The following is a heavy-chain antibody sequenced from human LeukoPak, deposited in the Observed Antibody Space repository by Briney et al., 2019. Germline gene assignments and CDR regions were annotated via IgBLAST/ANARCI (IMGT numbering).Heavy chain of an antibody. D-gene: IGHD5-18*01. CDR3: ASKQGYSYGSF. CDR2: INHSGST. J-gene: IGHJ4*02. CDR1: GGSFSGYY. Sequence: SETLSLTCAVYGGSFSGYYWSWIRQPPGKGLEWIGEINHSGSTNYNPSLKSRVTISVDTSKNQFSLKLSSGTAADTAVYYCASKQGYSYGSFWGQGTLVTVSS. V-gene: IGHV4-34*01.